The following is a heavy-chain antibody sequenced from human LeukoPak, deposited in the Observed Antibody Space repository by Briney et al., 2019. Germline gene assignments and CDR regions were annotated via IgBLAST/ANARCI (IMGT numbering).Heavy chain of an antibody. J-gene: IGHJ3*02. D-gene: IGHD1-1*01. V-gene: IGHV4-59*01. CDR2: ISNSGST. Sequence: SGTLSLTCTVSGGSISSYYWSWIRQPPGEGLEWIGYISNSGSTNYNPSLKSWVTISVDTSKNQLSLKLSYVTAADTAVYHCVRLQPNTGEWAFDIWGQGTMVSVSS. CDR3: VRLQPNTGEWAFDI. CDR1: GGSISSYY.